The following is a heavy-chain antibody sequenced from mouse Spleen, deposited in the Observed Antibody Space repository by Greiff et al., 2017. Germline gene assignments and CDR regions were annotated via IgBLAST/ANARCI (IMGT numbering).Heavy chain of an antibody. CDR1: GYTFTSYW. D-gene: IGHD2-1*01. J-gene: IGHJ3*01. CDR3: ARGRNSWFAY. Sequence: QVQLQQPGAELVMPGASVKLSCKASGYTFTSYWMHWVKQRPGQGLEWIGEIDPSDSYTNYNQKFKGKATLTVDKSSSTAYMQLSSLTSEDSAVYYCARGRNSWFAYWGQGTLVTVSA. CDR2: IDPSDSYT. V-gene: IGHV1-69*01.